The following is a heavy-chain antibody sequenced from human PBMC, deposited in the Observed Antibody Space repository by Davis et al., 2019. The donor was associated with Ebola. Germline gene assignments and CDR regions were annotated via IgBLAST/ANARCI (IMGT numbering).Heavy chain of an antibody. Sequence: PSETLSLTCAVYGGSFSGYYWSWIRQPPGKGLEWIGEINHSGSTNYNPSLKSRVTISVDTSKNQFSLKLSSVTAADTAVYYCARGGLEGYYGMDVWGQGTTVTVSS. V-gene: IGHV4-34*01. D-gene: IGHD3-16*01. CDR2: INHSGST. J-gene: IGHJ6*02. CDR1: GGSFSGYY. CDR3: ARGGLEGYYGMDV.